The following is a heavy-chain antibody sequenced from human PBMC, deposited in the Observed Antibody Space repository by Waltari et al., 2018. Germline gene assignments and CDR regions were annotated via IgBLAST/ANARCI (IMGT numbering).Heavy chain of an antibody. V-gene: IGHV4-34*01. J-gene: IGHJ6*03. CDR1: GGSFSGYY. D-gene: IGHD6-13*01. CDR2: INHSGST. Sequence: QVQLQQWGAGLLKPSETLSLTCAVYGGSFSGYYWSWLRQPPGQGLEWIGEINHSGSTNYNPSLKSRVTISVDTSKNQFSLKLSSVTAADTAVYYCARGGYSGAIHYYYYMDVWGKGTTVTVSS. CDR3: ARGGYSGAIHYYYYMDV.